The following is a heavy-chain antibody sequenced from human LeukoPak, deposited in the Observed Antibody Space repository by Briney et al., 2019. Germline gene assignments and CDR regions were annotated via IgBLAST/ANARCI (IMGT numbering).Heavy chain of an antibody. D-gene: IGHD3-3*01. J-gene: IGHJ4*02. Sequence: SSETLSLTCAVYGGSFSGYYWSWIRQPPGKGLEWIGEINHSGSTNYNPSLKSRVTISVDTSKNQFSLKLSSVTAADTAVYYCARGNHRFWSGYYGYWGQGTLVTVSS. CDR3: ARGNHRFWSGYYGY. CDR2: INHSGST. V-gene: IGHV4-34*01. CDR1: GGSFSGYY.